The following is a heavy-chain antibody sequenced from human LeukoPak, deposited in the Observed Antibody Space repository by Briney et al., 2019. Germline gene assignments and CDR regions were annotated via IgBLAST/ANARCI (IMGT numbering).Heavy chain of an antibody. CDR3: ARGQGNYDLLTGYHYYFDY. J-gene: IGHJ4*02. V-gene: IGHV3-53*01. Sequence: GGSLRLSCAASGFTVSSNYMSWVRQAPGKGLEWVSVMYSGGTTYYADSVKGRFTISRENSKNTLYLQMNSLRAEDTAVYYCARGQGNYDLLTGYHYYFDYWGQGTLVTVSS. CDR2: MYSGGTT. D-gene: IGHD3-9*01. CDR1: GFTVSSNY.